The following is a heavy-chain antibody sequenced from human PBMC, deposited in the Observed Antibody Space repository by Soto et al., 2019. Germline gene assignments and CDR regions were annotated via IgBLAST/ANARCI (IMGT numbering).Heavy chain of an antibody. CDR2: IGPETGAT. CDR3: GRGRSGQIVVFY. V-gene: IGHV1-2*02. D-gene: IGHD1-26*01. J-gene: IGHJ4*02. Sequence: VKVSCKASGYTFTGHYIHWVRQAPEQGPEWMGEIGPETGATRYAQKFQGRVTMTRDMSITTVYMELNNLSPDDTAVYYCGRGRSGQIVVFYWGQGTPVTVSS. CDR1: GYTFTGHY.